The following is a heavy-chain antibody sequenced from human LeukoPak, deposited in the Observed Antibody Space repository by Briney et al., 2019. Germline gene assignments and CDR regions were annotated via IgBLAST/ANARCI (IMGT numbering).Heavy chain of an antibody. CDR2: IYYSGTT. J-gene: IGHJ3*02. Sequence: SETLSLTCTVSGGSIGSYFWSWIRQPPGKGLEWMGFIYYSGTTNYNPSLKSRVTISVDTSKDQFSLKVSSVTAADTALYYCARSLGATANDAFDMCGQGTMVTVSS. CDR3: ARSLGATANDAFDM. CDR1: GGSIGSYF. V-gene: IGHV4-59*01. D-gene: IGHD1-26*01.